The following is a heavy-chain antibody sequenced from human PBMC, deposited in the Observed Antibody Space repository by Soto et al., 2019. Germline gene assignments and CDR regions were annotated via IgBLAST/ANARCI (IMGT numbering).Heavy chain of an antibody. V-gene: IGHV3-15*01. J-gene: IGHJ4*02. D-gene: IGHD2-15*01. Sequence: EVQLVESEGGLVNPGGSLRLSCAASGFTFRTSWMNWVRQAPGKGLEWVGHVKNGGTKDYAGPVKVRFTISRDDSKNTVYLQMSSLKREDTAVYYCDADTPGFGQGEFEYWGQGALVTVSS. CDR1: GFTFRTSW. CDR3: DADTPGFGQGEFEY. CDR2: VKNGGTK.